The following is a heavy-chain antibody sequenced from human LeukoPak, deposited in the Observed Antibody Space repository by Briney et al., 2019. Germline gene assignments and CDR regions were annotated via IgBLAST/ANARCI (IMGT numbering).Heavy chain of an antibody. CDR2: IYYSGST. J-gene: IGHJ5*02. D-gene: IGHD2-2*01. CDR1: GGSISSSSYY. Sequence: SETLSLTCTVSGGSISSSSYYWGWIRQPPGKGLEWIGSIYYSGSTYYNPSLKSRVTISVDTSKNQFSLKLSSVTAADTAVYYCARRGRVVVVPASWFDPWGQGTLVTVSS. V-gene: IGHV4-39*01. CDR3: ARRGRVVVVPASWFDP.